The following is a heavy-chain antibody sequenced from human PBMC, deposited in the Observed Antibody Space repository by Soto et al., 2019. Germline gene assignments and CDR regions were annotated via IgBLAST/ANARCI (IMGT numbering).Heavy chain of an antibody. CDR1: GYTFSSFG. D-gene: IGHD4-4*01. CDR2: ISAYDGNT. Sequence: RASVKVSCKASGYTFSSFGISWVRQAPGQGLEWMGWISAYDGNTNYAQRLQGRVTLTTDTSTNTVYMELRSLTSDDTAVYFCARDDPRLSTINIDYWGQGTQVTVSS. CDR3: ARDDPRLSTINIDY. J-gene: IGHJ4*02. V-gene: IGHV1-18*01.